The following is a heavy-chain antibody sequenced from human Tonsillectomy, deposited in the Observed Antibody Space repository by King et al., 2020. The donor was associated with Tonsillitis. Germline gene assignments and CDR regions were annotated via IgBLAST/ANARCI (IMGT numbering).Heavy chain of an antibody. J-gene: IGHJ3*02. V-gene: IGHV3-48*01. D-gene: IGHD3-22*01. Sequence: VQLVESGGGLVQPGGSLRLSCAASGFTFSSYSMNWVRQAPGKGLEWVSYISISSSTIYYADSVKGRFTISRDNATNSLYLQMNSLRAEDTAVYYCARDAALAMIVVVINDAFDIWGQGTMVTVSS. CDR3: ARDAALAMIVVVINDAFDI. CDR1: GFTFSSYS. CDR2: ISISSSTI.